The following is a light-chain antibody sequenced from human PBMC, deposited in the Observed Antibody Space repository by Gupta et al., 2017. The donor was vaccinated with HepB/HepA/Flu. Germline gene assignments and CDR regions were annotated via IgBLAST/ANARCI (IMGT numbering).Light chain of an antibody. CDR2: DAS. V-gene: IGKV3-20*01. CDR3: QHYGTSAT. J-gene: IGKJ1*01. CDR1: QSVSSKY. Sequence: EIVLTQSPVTLSLSPGERATLSCRASQSVSSKYLAWYQQKPGQAPRLLIYDASTRATGIPDKFSGSGSGTDFTLTISRLETEDFAVYYCQHYGTSATFGQGTKVEIK.